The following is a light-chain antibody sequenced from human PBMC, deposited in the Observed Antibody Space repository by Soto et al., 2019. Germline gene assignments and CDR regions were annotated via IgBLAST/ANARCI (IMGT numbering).Light chain of an antibody. CDR2: DAS. Sequence: EIVLTQSPGTLSLSPGERATLSCRASQSVGSYLAWYQQRPGQAPRLLIYDASNRATGIPARFSGSGSGTDFTLTISSLEPEDFGVYYCQQRSNWPWTFGQGTKVDIK. CDR1: QSVGSY. V-gene: IGKV3-11*01. J-gene: IGKJ1*01. CDR3: QQRSNWPWT.